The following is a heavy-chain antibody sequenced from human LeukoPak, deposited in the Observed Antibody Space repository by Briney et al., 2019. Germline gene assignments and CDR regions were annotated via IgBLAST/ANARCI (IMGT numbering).Heavy chain of an antibody. J-gene: IGHJ4*02. D-gene: IGHD2-15*01. Sequence: GGSLRLSCAASGFTFSDYNMNWVRQAPGKGLEWVSYITNDGSTIHHADSVKGRFTISRDNAKKTLYLQMNSLRAEDTAVYYCARDRGGSYSAIDYWGQGTLVTVSS. CDR3: ARDRGGSYSAIDY. CDR1: GFTFSDYN. V-gene: IGHV3-11*04. CDR2: ITNDGSTI.